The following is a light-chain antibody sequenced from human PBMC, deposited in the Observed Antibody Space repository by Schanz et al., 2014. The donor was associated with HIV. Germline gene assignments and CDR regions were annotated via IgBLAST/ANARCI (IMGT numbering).Light chain of an antibody. CDR3: CSYTTTSTYV. V-gene: IGLV2-8*01. J-gene: IGLJ1*01. Sequence: QSALTQPPSASGSPGQSVTISCTGTTSDIGNHDFVSWYQHHPAKPPKLIIYEVNKRPSGIPNRFSGSKSGNTASLTVSGLQAEDEADYYCCSYTTTSTYVFGAGTKLTVL. CDR1: TSDIGNHDF. CDR2: EVN.